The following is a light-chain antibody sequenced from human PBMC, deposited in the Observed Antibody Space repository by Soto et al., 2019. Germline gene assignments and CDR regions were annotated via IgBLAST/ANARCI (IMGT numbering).Light chain of an antibody. J-gene: IGLJ2*01. CDR2: EVT. CDR1: NSDIGAFTY. CDR3: SSYAVNKKLL. Sequence: QSVLSQPPSASGSPGQSVTISCTGTNSDIGAFTYVSWYQQHPGRAPRLIIYEVTKRPSGVPDRFSGSKSGNTASLTVSGLHVDDEADYFCSSYAVNKKLLFGGGTKLTVL. V-gene: IGLV2-8*01.